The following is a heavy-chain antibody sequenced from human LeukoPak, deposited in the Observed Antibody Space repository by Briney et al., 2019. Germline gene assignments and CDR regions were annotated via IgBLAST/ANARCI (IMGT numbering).Heavy chain of an antibody. J-gene: IGHJ4*02. V-gene: IGHV1-24*01. CDR3: ATRMYSSGSYSYYFDY. Sequence: ASVKVSRRVSGYTLTELSMHWVRQAPGKGLEWMGGFDPEDGETIYAQKFQGRVTMTEDTSTDTAYMELSSLRSEDTAVYYCATRMYSSGSYSYYFDYWGQGTLVTVSS. D-gene: IGHD3-10*01. CDR2: FDPEDGET. CDR1: GYTLTELS.